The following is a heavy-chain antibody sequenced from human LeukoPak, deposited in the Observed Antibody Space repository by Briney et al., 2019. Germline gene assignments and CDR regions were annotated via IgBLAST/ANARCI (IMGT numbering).Heavy chain of an antibody. D-gene: IGHD3-22*01. J-gene: IGHJ4*02. V-gene: IGHV3-66*03. Sequence: GGSLRLSCAASGFTVSSNYMSWVRQPPGKGLEWVSSIDSSGGYMFYADSVKGRFTISRDNSKNTLYLQMNSLRGEDTAVYYCAKWRYYYDSSGYYVFDYWGQGTLVTVSS. CDR1: GFTVSSNY. CDR3: AKWRYYYDSSGYYVFDY. CDR2: IDSSGGYM.